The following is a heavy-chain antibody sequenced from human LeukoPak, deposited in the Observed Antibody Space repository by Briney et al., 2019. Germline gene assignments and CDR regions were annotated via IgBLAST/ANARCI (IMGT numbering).Heavy chain of an antibody. CDR3: ARDYDFWSGKKGDLFDY. D-gene: IGHD3-3*01. V-gene: IGHV1-69*13. J-gene: IGHJ4*02. Sequence: SVKVSCKASGGTFSSYAISWVRQAPGQGLEWMGGIIPIFGTANYAQKFQGRVTITADESTSTAYMELSSLRSEDTAVYYCARDYDFWSGKKGDLFDYWGQGTLVTVSS. CDR1: GGTFSSYA. CDR2: IIPIFGTA.